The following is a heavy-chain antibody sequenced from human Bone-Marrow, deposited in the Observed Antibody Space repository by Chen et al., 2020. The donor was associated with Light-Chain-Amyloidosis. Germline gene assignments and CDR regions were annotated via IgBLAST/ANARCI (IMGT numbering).Heavy chain of an antibody. CDR3: ARGGSYYYFDY. CDR2: IYGGGST. CDR1: GFTVSSNY. V-gene: IGHV3-53*02. D-gene: IGHD1-26*01. Sequence: EVQLVETGGGLIQPGGSLRLSCAASGFTVSSNYMSWVRQAPGKGLEWVSVIYGGGSTYYAESVKGRFTISRDNAKNTVYLQMNNLRAEDTAVYYCARGGSYYYFDYWGQGILVTVSS. J-gene: IGHJ4*02.